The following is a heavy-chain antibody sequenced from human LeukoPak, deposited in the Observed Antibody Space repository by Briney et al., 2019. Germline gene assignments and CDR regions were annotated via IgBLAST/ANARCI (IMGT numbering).Heavy chain of an antibody. V-gene: IGHV4-34*01. D-gene: IGHD1-26*01. CDR2: INHSGST. Sequence: PSETLSLTCAVYGGSFSGYYWSWIRQPPGKGLEWIGEINHSGSTNYNPSLKSRVTISVDTSKNQFSLKLSSVTAADTAVYYCARNIVGATSRFDYWGQGTLVTVSS. CDR3: ARNIVGATSRFDY. J-gene: IGHJ4*02. CDR1: GGSFSGYY.